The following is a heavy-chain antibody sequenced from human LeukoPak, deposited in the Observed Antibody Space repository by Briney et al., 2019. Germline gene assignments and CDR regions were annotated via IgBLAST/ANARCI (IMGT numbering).Heavy chain of an antibody. V-gene: IGHV4-39*05. CDR1: GGSISSSSYY. J-gene: IGHJ6*03. CDR3: ATCRGSSGWDYYYYYYMDV. Sequence: SETPSLTCTVSGGSISSSSYYWGWIRQPPGKGLEWIGSIYYSGSTYYNPSLKSRVTISVDTSKNQFSLKLSSVTAADTAVYYCATCRGSSGWDYYYYYYMDVWGKGTTVTISS. CDR2: IYYSGST. D-gene: IGHD6-19*01.